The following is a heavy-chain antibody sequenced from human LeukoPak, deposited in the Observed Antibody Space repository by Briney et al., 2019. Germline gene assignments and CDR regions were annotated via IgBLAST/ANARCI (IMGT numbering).Heavy chain of an antibody. CDR1: GGSISGYY. V-gene: IGHV4-59*01. CDR2: ISYSGST. CDR3: ASSRYTGSYSTIDF. D-gene: IGHD1-26*01. Sequence: SETLSLTCTVSGGSISGYYWNWIRQPPGKGLEWIGYISYSGSTNYNPSLKSRVTISLDTSKNQFSLKLSSVTAADTAMYYCASSRYTGSYSTIDFWGQGTLVTVSS. J-gene: IGHJ4*02.